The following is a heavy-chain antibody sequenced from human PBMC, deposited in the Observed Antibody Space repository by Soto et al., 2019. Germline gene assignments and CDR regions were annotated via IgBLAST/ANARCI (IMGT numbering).Heavy chain of an antibody. CDR2: ISYDGSNK. CDR1: GFTFSSYA. J-gene: IGHJ4*02. V-gene: IGHV3-30-3*01. CDR3: AITNEGYFDY. Sequence: PGGSLRLSCAASGFTFSSYAMHWVRQAPGKGLEWVAVISYDGSNKYYADSVKGRFTISRDNSKNTLYLQMNSLRAEDTAVYYCAITNEGYFDYWGQGTLVTVSS.